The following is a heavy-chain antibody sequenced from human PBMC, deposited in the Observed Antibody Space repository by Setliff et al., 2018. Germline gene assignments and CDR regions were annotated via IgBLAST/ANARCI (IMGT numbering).Heavy chain of an antibody. J-gene: IGHJ4*02. CDR2: IYYSGST. Sequence: SETLSLTCTVSGGSISSGGYYWSWIRQHQGKGLEWIGYIYYSGSTYYNPSLKSRVTISVDTSKNQFSLKLSSVTAADTAVYYCARDNNPGYRGYWGRFDHWGQGTLVTVSS. CDR1: GGSISSGGYY. V-gene: IGHV4-31*03. D-gene: IGHD3-16*02. CDR3: ARDNNPGYRGYWGRFDH.